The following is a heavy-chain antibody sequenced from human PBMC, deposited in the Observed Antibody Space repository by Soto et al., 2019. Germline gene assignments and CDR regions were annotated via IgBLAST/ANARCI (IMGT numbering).Heavy chain of an antibody. CDR2: ISAYNGNT. CDR3: ARLHDYGDYGRYYYYMDV. CDR1: GYTFTSYG. D-gene: IGHD4-17*01. Sequence: ASVKVSCKASGYTFTSYGISWVRQAPGQGLEWMGWISAYNGNTNYAQKLQGRVTMTTDTSTSTAYMELRSLRSDDTAVYYCARLHDYGDYGRYYYYMDVWGKGTTVTVSS. V-gene: IGHV1-18*01. J-gene: IGHJ6*03.